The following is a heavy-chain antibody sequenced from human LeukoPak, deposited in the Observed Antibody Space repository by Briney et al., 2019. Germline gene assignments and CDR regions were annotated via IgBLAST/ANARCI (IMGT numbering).Heavy chain of an antibody. CDR1: GGSISSYY. Sequence: KPSETLSLTCTVSGGSISSYYWTWIRQPPEKGLEWIGYIYYSGSTRYNPSLESRVTISVDTSKNQFSLKLSSVTAADTAVYYCARHRYSSGSSDYDYWGQGILVTVSS. CDR2: IYYSGST. D-gene: IGHD6-19*01. V-gene: IGHV4-59*08. CDR3: ARHRYSSGSSDYDY. J-gene: IGHJ4*02.